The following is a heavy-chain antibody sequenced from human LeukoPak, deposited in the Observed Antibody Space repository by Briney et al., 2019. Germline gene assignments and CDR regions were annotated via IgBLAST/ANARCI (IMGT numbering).Heavy chain of an antibody. CDR2: INPNGSGS. D-gene: IGHD1-1*01. Sequence: AASVKVSCKASGYRFSGYYMYWVRQAPGQGLEWMGWINPNGSGSKYAQKFQGRVTMTSDPSISPAYMELNSRRSDDTAVYYCARWNDPTQNYYHYGMDVWGEGTTVTVPS. J-gene: IGHJ6*04. CDR3: ARWNDPTQNYYHYGMDV. CDR1: GYRFSGYY. V-gene: IGHV1-2*02.